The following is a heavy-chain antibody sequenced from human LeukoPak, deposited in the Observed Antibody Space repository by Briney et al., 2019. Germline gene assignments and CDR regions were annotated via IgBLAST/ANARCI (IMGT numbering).Heavy chain of an antibody. V-gene: IGHV4-34*01. Sequence: SETLSLTCVVYGGSFSGYYWTWIRQPPGKGLEWVGEIHHSGATSYKPPLKSRATISGDTSKNQVSLNLRSVTAADTAVYYCARGRLDGYYFDYWGQGALVTVSS. D-gene: IGHD1-1*01. CDR1: GGSFSGYY. J-gene: IGHJ4*02. CDR3: ARGRLDGYYFDY. CDR2: IHHSGAT.